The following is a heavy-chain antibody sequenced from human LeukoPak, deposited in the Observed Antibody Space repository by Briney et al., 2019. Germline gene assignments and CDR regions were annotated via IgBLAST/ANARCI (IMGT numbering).Heavy chain of an antibody. CDR1: GYTFTSYY. D-gene: IGHD2-21*02. J-gene: IGHJ6*03. CDR2: INPSGGST. V-gene: IGHV1-46*01. Sequence: ASVKVSCKASGYTFTSYYMHSVRQAPGQGLEWMGIINPSGGSTSYAQKFQGRVTMTRDMSTSTVYMELSSLRSEDTAVYYCARGLVTAIPHYYYYYIDLWGKGTPVTVSS. CDR3: ARGLVTAIPHYYYYYIDL.